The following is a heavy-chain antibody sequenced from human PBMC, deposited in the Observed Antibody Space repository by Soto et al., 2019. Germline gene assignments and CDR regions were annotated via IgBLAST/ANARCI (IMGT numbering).Heavy chain of an antibody. CDR1: GGSISSGGYY. J-gene: IGHJ4*02. CDR2: IYYSGST. D-gene: IGHD3-22*01. CDR3: ASNYDSSGRDYGY. V-gene: IGHV4-31*03. Sequence: PSETLSLTCTVSGGSISSGGYYWSWIRQHPGKGLEWIGYIYYSGSTYYNPSLKSRVTISVDTSKNQFSLKLSSVTAADTAVYYCASNYDSSGRDYGYWGQGILVTVSS.